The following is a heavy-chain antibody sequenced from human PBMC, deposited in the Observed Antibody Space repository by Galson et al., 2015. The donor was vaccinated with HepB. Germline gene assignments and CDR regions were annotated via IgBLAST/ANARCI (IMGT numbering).Heavy chain of an antibody. J-gene: IGHJ5*02. CDR2: ISNGGRNT. V-gene: IGHV3-30*18. Sequence: SLRLSCAASGFSFSVSGLHWVRQAPGKGLEWVAAISNGGRNTDFADSVKGRFAISRDNSKNTFYLQMNSLRPEDTAVYFCAKGAYSNILMSGGWFDPWGQGTVVTVSS. CDR1: GFSFSVSG. D-gene: IGHD3-10*02. CDR3: AKGAYSNILMSGGWFDP.